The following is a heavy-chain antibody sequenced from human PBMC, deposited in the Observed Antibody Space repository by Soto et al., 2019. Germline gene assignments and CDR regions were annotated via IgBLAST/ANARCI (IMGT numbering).Heavy chain of an antibody. CDR3: VAGGDGYNYPLSSDY. CDR1: GGTYTRYP. D-gene: IGHD5-12*01. J-gene: IGHJ4*02. CDR2: IIPIFGTA. Sequence: ASVKVSCRASGGTYTRYPISWVRQATGEGLEWMGGIIPIFGTANYAQKFQGRVTITADESTSTAYMELSSLRSEDTAVYYCVAGGDGYNYPLSSDYWGQGTLVTVSS. V-gene: IGHV1-69*01.